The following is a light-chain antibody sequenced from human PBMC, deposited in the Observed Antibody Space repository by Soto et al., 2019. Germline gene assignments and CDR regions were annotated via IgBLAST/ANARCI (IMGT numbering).Light chain of an antibody. Sequence: LSPGERATLSCRASQSVSSTYLAWYQQKPGQAPRLLIYGASSRATGIPDRFSGSGSGTDFTLTISRLEPEDFAVYYCQRYGGFGQGTKVDIK. V-gene: IGKV3-20*01. J-gene: IGKJ1*01. CDR1: QSVSSTY. CDR3: QRYGG. CDR2: GAS.